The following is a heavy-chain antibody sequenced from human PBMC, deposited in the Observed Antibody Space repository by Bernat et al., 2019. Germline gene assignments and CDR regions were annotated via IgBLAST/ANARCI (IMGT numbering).Heavy chain of an antibody. Sequence: QVQLVQSGAEVKKPGASVKVSCKASGYSFISHAIYWVRQAPGQRLEWMGWVNNHNGQTTYSQKFQGRVTITRDTSANTVYMELSSLRSEDTAVYYCARDDYYDRTSFGMDVWGQGATVTVSS. CDR2: VNNHNGQT. V-gene: IGHV1-3*04. CDR1: GYSFISHA. D-gene: IGHD3-22*01. J-gene: IGHJ6*02. CDR3: ARDDYYDRTSFGMDV.